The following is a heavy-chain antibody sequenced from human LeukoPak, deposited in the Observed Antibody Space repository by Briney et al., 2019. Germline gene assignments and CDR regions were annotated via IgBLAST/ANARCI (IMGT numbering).Heavy chain of an antibody. V-gene: IGHV4-59*01. CDR3: ARGSGSYYMRYYYYGMDV. D-gene: IGHD3-10*01. Sequence: SETLSLTCTVSGGXISSYYCSWIRQPPGKGLEWIGYIYYSGSTNYNPSLKSRVTISVDTSKNQFSLKLSSVTAADTAVYYCARGSGSYYMRYYYYGMDVWGQGTTVTVSS. J-gene: IGHJ6*02. CDR2: IYYSGST. CDR1: GGXISSYY.